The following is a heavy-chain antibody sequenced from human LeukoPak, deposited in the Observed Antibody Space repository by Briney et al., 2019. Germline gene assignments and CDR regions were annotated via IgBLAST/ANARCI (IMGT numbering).Heavy chain of an antibody. CDR1: GYTFTSYG. CDR3: ARVGYNWNDDYYFDY. CDR2: ISAYNGNT. D-gene: IGHD1-1*01. Sequence: GASVKVSCKASGYTFTSYGISWVRQAPGQGLEWMGWISAYNGNTNYAQKLQGRVTMTTDTSTSTAYMELRSLRSDDTAVYYCARVGYNWNDDYYFDYWGQGTLVTDSS. V-gene: IGHV1-18*04. J-gene: IGHJ4*02.